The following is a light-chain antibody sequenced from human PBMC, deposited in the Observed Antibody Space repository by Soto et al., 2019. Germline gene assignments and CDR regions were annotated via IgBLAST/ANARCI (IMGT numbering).Light chain of an antibody. V-gene: IGLV2-14*01. CDR1: SSDVGGYNH. CDR3: CSYTSLSTVV. J-gene: IGLJ2*01. Sequence: QSVLTQPAPVSGSPGQWITISCTGTSSDVGGYNHVSWYQHSPGKAPKLILFAVSDRPSGVSHRFSGSKSGNTASLTISGLQAEDEADYYCCSYTSLSTVVFGGGTKVTVL. CDR2: AVS.